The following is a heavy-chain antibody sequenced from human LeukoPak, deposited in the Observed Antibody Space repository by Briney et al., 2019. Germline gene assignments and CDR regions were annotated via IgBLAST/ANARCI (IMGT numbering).Heavy chain of an antibody. CDR1: GFTFSSYG. CDR2: IRFDGSYE. Sequence: GGSLRLSCAASGFTFSSYGMHWVRQAPGKGLEWVTFIRFDGSYEDYADSVKGRFTISRDNAKNSLYLQMNSLRAEDTAVYYCARGGLGNFDWGQGTLVTVSS. CDR3: ARGGLGNFD. D-gene: IGHD4-23*01. V-gene: IGHV3-30*02. J-gene: IGHJ4*02.